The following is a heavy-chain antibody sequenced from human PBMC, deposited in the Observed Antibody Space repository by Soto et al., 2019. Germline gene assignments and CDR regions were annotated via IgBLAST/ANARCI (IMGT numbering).Heavy chain of an antibody. Sequence: GGSLRLSCAASGFTFSSYAMSWVRQAPGKGLEWVSAISGSGGSTYYADSVKGRFTISKDNSKNTLYLQMNSLRAEDTAVYYCAKDSRRYSSSWYLPPSVVTAGGMDVWGQGTTVTVSS. J-gene: IGHJ6*02. V-gene: IGHV3-23*01. CDR2: ISGSGGST. D-gene: IGHD6-13*01. CDR1: GFTFSSYA. CDR3: AKDSRRYSSSWYLPPSVVTAGGMDV.